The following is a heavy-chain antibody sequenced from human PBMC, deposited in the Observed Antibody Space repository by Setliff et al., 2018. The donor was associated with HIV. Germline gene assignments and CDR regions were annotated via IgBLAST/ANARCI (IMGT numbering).Heavy chain of an antibody. D-gene: IGHD6-6*01. CDR3: ARLSIATRPSFYAMDV. CDR2: ISSSSYYI. J-gene: IGHJ6*02. CDR1: GFTFSSYT. Sequence: PGGSLRLSCAASGFTFSSYTMNWVRQAPGKGLEWVSSISSSSYYIHYADSVKGRFTISRDNAKNSLFLRMNSLGAEDTAVYYCARLSIATRPSFYAMDVWGHGTTVTVSS. V-gene: IGHV3-21*01.